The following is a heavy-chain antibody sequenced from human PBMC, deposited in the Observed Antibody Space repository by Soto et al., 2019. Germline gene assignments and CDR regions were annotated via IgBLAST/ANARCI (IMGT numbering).Heavy chain of an antibody. CDR2: ISGSGGST. V-gene: IGHV3-23*01. J-gene: IGHJ4*02. CDR1: GFTFSSYA. CDR3: AKSTRFNPRYYFHY. Sequence: EVQLLESGGGLVQPGGSLRLSCAASGFTFSSYAMSWVRQAPGKGLEWVSAISGSGGSTYYADSVKGRFTISRDNSKNTLYLQMKILRAEDTAVYYCAKSTRFNPRYYFHYWGQGTLVTVSS. D-gene: IGHD3-3*01.